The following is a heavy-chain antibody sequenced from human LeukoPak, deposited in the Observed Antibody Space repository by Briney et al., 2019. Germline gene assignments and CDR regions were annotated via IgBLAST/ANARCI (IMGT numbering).Heavy chain of an antibody. Sequence: SETLSLTCAVYGGSFSGYYWSWIRQPAGKGLEWIGRIYTSGSTNYNPSLKSRVTMSVDTSKNQFSLKLSSVTAADTAVYYCARVVSYSSSPAYFDYWGQGTLVTVSS. V-gene: IGHV4-59*10. J-gene: IGHJ4*02. CDR1: GGSFSGYY. D-gene: IGHD6-6*01. CDR2: IYTSGST. CDR3: ARVVSYSSSPAYFDY.